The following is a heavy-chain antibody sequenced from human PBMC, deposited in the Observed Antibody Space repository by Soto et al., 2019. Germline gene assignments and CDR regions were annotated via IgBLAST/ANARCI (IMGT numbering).Heavy chain of an antibody. V-gene: IGHV1-24*01. CDR2: FDPEDGET. CDR1: GYTLTELS. J-gene: IGHJ6*03. CDR3: ATLSDYYYYMDV. Sequence: ASVKVSCKVSGYTLTELSMHWVRQAPGKGLEWMGGFDPEDGETIYAQKFQGRVTMTEDTSTDTAYMELSSLRSEDTAVYYCATLSDYYYYMDVWGKGTRVTVSS.